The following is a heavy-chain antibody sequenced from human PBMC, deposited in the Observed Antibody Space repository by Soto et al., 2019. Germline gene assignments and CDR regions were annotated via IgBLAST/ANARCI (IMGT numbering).Heavy chain of an antibody. CDR2: ISYDGSNK. CDR1: GFTFSSYG. J-gene: IGHJ4*02. V-gene: IGHV3-30*18. Sequence: GGSLRLSCAASGFTFSSYGMHWVRQAPGKGLEWVAVISYDGSNKYYADSVKGRFTISRDNSKNTLYLQMNSLRAEDTAVYYCAKDRGDAQGYYFDYWGQGTLVTVSS. CDR3: AKDRGDAQGYYFDY. D-gene: IGHD3-10*01.